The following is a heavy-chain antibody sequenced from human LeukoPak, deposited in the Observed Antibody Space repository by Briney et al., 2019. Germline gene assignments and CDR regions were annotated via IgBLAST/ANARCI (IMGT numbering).Heavy chain of an antibody. J-gene: IGHJ4*02. V-gene: IGHV3-64*01. Sequence: PGGSLRLSCAASGFTFSSYAMHWVRQAPGKGLEYVSAISSDGVSTYYANSVKGRFTISRDNSKNTLFLQMGSLRAEDTAVYYCAREICGSDCYSTFDYWGQGALVTVSS. CDR3: AREICGSDCYSTFDY. CDR2: ISSDGVST. CDR1: GFTFSSYA. D-gene: IGHD2-21*02.